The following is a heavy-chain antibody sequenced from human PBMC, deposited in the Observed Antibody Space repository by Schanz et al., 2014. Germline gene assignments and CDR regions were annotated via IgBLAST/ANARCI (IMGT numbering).Heavy chain of an antibody. CDR3: ARGRTFDY. CDR2: MNPNSGNP. Sequence: QVQLIQSGAEVKKPGASVKVSCTASGYTFTSYDINWVRQAPGQGLEWLGWMNPNSGNPGFAQKFGGRVTMTRNTSMSTAYIELHILTSEDTAVYYCARGRTFDYWGQGTLVTVSS. V-gene: IGHV1-8*01. J-gene: IGHJ4*02. CDR1: GYTFTSYD.